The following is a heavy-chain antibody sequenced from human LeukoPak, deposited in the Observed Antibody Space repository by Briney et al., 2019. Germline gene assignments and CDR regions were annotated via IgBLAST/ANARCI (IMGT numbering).Heavy chain of an antibody. CDR2: ICYSGST. V-gene: IGHV4-59*01. CDR3: ARQMEVVGATFFDY. D-gene: IGHD1-26*01. CDR1: GGSISSYY. Sequence: PSETLSLTCTVSGGSISSYYWSWVRQPPGKGLEWIGYICYSGSTNYNPSLKSRVTISVDTSKNQFSLKLSSVTAADTAVYYCARQMEVVGATFFDYWGQGTLVTVSS. J-gene: IGHJ4*02.